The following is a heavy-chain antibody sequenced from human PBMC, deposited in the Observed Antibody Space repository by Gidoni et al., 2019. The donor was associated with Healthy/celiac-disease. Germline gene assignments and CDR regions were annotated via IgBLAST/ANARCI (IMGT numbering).Heavy chain of an antibody. D-gene: IGHD3-16*01. V-gene: IGHV3-23*01. Sequence: EVQLLESGGGLVQPGGSLRLSCAASGFTFSSYAMSWVRQAPGKGLEWVSAISGSGGSTYYADSVKCRFTISRDNSKNTLYLQMNSLRAEDTAVYYCAKMGGDTEDAFDIWGQGTMVTVSS. CDR3: AKMGGDTEDAFDI. CDR1: GFTFSSYA. J-gene: IGHJ3*02. CDR2: ISGSGGST.